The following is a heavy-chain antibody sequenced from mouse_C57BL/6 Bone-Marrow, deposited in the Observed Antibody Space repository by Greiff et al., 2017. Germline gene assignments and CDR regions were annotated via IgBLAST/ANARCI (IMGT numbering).Heavy chain of an antibody. J-gene: IGHJ1*03. CDR1: GFTFSSYT. Sequence: EVQWVESGGGLVKPGGSLKLSCAASGFTFSSYTMSWVRQTPEKRLQWVAAISGGGGNTYYPDSVKGRFTISRDNDKNILYLQMSSLRSEDTALYYCSRQVTTVLATKYFDVWGTGTTVTVSS. V-gene: IGHV5-9*01. CDR3: SRQVTTVLATKYFDV. CDR2: ISGGGGNT. D-gene: IGHD1-1*01.